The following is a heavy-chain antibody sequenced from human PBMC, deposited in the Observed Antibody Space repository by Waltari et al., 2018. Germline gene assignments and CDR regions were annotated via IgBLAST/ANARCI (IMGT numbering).Heavy chain of an antibody. CDR2: ISSSSAYI. CDR3: ARRFCSGGDCYWIFDF. J-gene: IGHJ4*02. V-gene: IGHV3-21*01. D-gene: IGHD2-21*02. Sequence: EVQLVESGGGLVKPGGSLSLSCVASGVNFDYPVLYWVRRAPGKGMEWVSSISSSSAYIYYADSVKGRFTVSRDNARNSLYLQMNSLRAEDSGLYYCARRFCSGGDCYWIFDFWGQGTLVTVSS. CDR1: GVNFDYPV.